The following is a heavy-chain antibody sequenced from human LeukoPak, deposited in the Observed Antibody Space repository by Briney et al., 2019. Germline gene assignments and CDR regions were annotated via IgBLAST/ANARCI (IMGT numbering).Heavy chain of an antibody. CDR1: GGSISTYY. J-gene: IGHJ4*02. Sequence: PSDTLSLTCTVSGGSISTYYWSWIRQSAGKGLEWIGRIYTSGSTDYNPSLKSRVTMSVDTSKNQLSLKLSPVTAADTAVYYCASRRCSTTCPEDYWGQGTLVTVSS. D-gene: IGHD2-2*01. CDR3: ASRRCSTTCPEDY. V-gene: IGHV4-4*07. CDR2: IYTSGST.